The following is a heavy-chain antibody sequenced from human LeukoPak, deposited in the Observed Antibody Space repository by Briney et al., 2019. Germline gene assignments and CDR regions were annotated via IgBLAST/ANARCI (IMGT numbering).Heavy chain of an antibody. CDR1: GLTLYNVW. CDR3: TTDFVVGATYFQH. V-gene: IGHV3-15*01. Sequence: GGSLRLSCAASGLTLYNVWMSWVRQAPGKGLECVGRIKSNIDGVTTDYAAPVNGRFSISRDDSKNTLYLQMNSLKTEDTAVYYCTTDFVVGATYFQHWGQGTLVTVSS. CDR2: IKSNIDGVTT. J-gene: IGHJ1*01. D-gene: IGHD1-26*01.